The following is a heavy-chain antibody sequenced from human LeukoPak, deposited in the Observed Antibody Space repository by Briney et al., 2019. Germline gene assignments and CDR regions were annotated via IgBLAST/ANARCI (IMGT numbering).Heavy chain of an antibody. D-gene: IGHD5-24*01. V-gene: IGHV4-59*10. Sequence: SETLSLTCAVYGGSFSGYYWSWIRQPAGKGLEWIGRIYTSGSTNYNPSLKSRVTISVDTSKNQFSLKLSSVTAADTAVYYCARVDGYRVMNWFDPWGQGTLVTVSS. CDR1: GGSFSGYY. CDR3: ARVDGYRVMNWFDP. CDR2: IYTSGST. J-gene: IGHJ5*02.